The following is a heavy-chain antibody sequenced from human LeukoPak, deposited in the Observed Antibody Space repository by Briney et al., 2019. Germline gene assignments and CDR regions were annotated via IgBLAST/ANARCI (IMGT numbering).Heavy chain of an antibody. Sequence: PSETLSLTCAVYGESFSGYYWSWIRQPPGKGLEWIGEINHSGSTNYNPSLKSRVTISVDTSKNQFSLKLSSVTAADTAVYYCARRTGGIAARPRWFDPWGQGTLVTVSS. V-gene: IGHV4-34*01. J-gene: IGHJ5*02. CDR1: GESFSGYY. D-gene: IGHD6-6*01. CDR3: ARRTGGIAARPRWFDP. CDR2: INHSGST.